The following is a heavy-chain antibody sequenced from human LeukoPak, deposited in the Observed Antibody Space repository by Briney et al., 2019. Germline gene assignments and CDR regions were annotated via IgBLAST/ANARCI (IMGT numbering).Heavy chain of an antibody. Sequence: ASVKVSCKASGYTFTSYGISWVRQAPGRGLEWMGWISAYNGNTNYAQKLQGRVTMTTDTSTSTAYMELRSLRSDDTAVYYCAAREGHCGGDCYPYFFDYWGQGTLVTVSS. V-gene: IGHV1-18*01. CDR1: GYTFTSYG. D-gene: IGHD2-21*02. J-gene: IGHJ4*02. CDR3: AAREGHCGGDCYPYFFDY. CDR2: ISAYNGNT.